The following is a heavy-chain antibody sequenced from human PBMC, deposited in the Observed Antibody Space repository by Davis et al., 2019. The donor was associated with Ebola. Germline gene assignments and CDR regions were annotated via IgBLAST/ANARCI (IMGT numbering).Heavy chain of an antibody. CDR3: ARDPGAAAGEGFDY. CDR2: IYYSGST. Sequence: MPSETLSLTCTVSGGSISSGGYYWSWIRQHPGKGLEWIGYIYYSGSTYYNPSLKSRVTISVDTSKNQFSLKLSSVTAADTAVYYCARDPGAAAGEGFDYWGQGTLVTVSS. V-gene: IGHV4-31*03. CDR1: GGSISSGGYY. J-gene: IGHJ4*02. D-gene: IGHD6-13*01.